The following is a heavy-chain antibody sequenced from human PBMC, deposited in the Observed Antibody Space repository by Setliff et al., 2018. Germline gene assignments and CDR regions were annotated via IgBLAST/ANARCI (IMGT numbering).Heavy chain of an antibody. D-gene: IGHD5-18*01. CDR3: ARDGGTGMVKTYFYGLDV. Sequence: QAGGSLRLFCAASGFYFSGSWMAWVRQAPGQGLEWVADIRADGSGTFYVDSVRGRFTISRDNARNSLFLQMNSLSAEDTGIYYCARDGGTGMVKTYFYGLDVWGQGTTVTVSS. CDR1: GFYFSGSW. V-gene: IGHV3-7*01. J-gene: IGHJ6*02. CDR2: IRADGSGT.